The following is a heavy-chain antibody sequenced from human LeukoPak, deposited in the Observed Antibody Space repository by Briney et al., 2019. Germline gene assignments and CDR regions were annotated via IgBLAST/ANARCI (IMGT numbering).Heavy chain of an antibody. V-gene: IGHV3-23*01. D-gene: IGHD2-2*01. Sequence: PGGSLRLSCAASGFTFRNNWMNWVRQAPGKGLEWVSAISASGGTTYYADSVRGRFTISRDNSENTLFLQMNSLRAEDTAVYYCAKGPREYCSSTSCPNWFDSWGQGTLVTVSS. CDR1: GFTFRNNW. J-gene: IGHJ5*01. CDR3: AKGPREYCSSTSCPNWFDS. CDR2: ISASGGTT.